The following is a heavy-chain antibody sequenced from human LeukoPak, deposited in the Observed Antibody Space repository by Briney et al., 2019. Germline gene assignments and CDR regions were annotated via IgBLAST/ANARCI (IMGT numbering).Heavy chain of an antibody. CDR3: ARVRATFSPHFDN. V-gene: IGHV3-74*01. CDR2: INSDGSIT. D-gene: IGHD5-12*01. CDR1: GFTFSSYW. Sequence: GGSLRLSCAASGFTFSSYWMHWVRHAPGKGLMWVSRINSDGSITNYADSVKGRFTISRDNAKNTLYLQMNSLRAEDTAVYYCARVRATFSPHFDNWGQGTLVTVSS. J-gene: IGHJ4*02.